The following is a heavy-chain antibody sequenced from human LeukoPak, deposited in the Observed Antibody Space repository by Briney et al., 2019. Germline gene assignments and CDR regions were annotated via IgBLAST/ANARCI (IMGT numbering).Heavy chain of an antibody. J-gene: IGHJ6*02. Sequence: SVKVSCKASGYTFTSYGISWVRQAPGQGLEWMGGIIPIFGTANYAQKFQGRVTITADESTSTAYMELSSLRSEDTAVYYCACTEEMATITDYYYGMDVWGQGTTVTVSS. V-gene: IGHV1-69*13. D-gene: IGHD5-24*01. CDR1: GYTFTSYG. CDR3: ACTEEMATITDYYYGMDV. CDR2: IIPIFGTA.